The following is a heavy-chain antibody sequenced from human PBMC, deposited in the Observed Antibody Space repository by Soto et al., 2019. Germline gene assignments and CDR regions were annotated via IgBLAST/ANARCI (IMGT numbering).Heavy chain of an antibody. CDR2: ISGSGGST. Sequence: GSLRLSCAASGFTFSSYAMSWVRQAPGKGLEWVSAISGSGGSTYYADSVKGRFTISRDNSKNTLYLQMNSLRAEDTAVYYCAKARPWYYDILTGSHKNYFDYWGQGTLVTVSS. CDR3: AKARPWYYDILTGSHKNYFDY. V-gene: IGHV3-23*01. D-gene: IGHD3-9*01. CDR1: GFTFSSYA. J-gene: IGHJ4*02.